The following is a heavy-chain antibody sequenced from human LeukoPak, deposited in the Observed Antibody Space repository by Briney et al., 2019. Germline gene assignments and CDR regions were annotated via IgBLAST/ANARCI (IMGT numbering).Heavy chain of an antibody. CDR3: ARDSEDTTMGPGY. V-gene: IGHV1-46*01. CDR2: INPSGGST. D-gene: IGHD5-18*01. Sequence: ASVKVSCKTSGYTSTSYYMHWVRQAPGQGLEWMGIINPSGGSTGYAQKFQGRVTMTRDMSTSTVYMELSSLRSEDTAVYYCARDSEDTTMGPGYWGQGTLVTVSS. J-gene: IGHJ4*02. CDR1: GYTSTSYY.